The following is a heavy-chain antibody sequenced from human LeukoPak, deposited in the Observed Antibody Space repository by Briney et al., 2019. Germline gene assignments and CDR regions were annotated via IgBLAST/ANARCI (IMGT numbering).Heavy chain of an antibody. D-gene: IGHD3-16*01. Sequence: GGSLRLSCAASGFTVSSNYMTWVRQAPGKGLEWVSVIYSGGSTYYADSVKGRFTISRDNSKNTLYLQMNSLRAEDTAVYYCAREPSRGGFDYWGQGTLVTVSS. CDR3: AREPSRGGFDY. CDR2: IYSGGST. J-gene: IGHJ4*02. V-gene: IGHV3-66*01. CDR1: GFTVSSNY.